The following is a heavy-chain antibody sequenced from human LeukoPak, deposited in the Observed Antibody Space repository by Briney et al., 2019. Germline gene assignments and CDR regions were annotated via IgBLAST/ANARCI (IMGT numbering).Heavy chain of an antibody. D-gene: IGHD3-10*01. CDR2: INTDGSDT. V-gene: IGHV3-74*03. Sequence: GGSLRLSCAASGFTFSSNYMHWVRQAPGKGLVWVSRINTDGSDTTYADFVRGRFTISRDNAKNTLYLEMNSLRAEDTAVCYCARALRSPGDSGLDYWGQGALVTVSS. CDR3: ARALRSPGDSGLDY. J-gene: IGHJ4*02. CDR1: GFTFSSNY.